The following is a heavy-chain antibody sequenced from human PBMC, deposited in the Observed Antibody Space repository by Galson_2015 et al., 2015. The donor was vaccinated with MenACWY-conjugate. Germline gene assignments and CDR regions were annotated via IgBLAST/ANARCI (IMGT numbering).Heavy chain of an antibody. J-gene: IGHJ4*02. V-gene: IGHV3-7*03. CDR1: GFTLSHYW. CDR2: IKDDGREK. CDR3: ARAVRVRLTVPVPYYFDN. D-gene: IGHD3-10*02. Sequence: SLRLSCAASGFTLSHYWMSWVRQAPGKGLEWVATIKDDGREKYHVDSVKGRFTISRDNAENLLSLQMTNLRAEDTAVYYCARAVRVRLTVPVPYYFDNWGQGTQVTVSS.